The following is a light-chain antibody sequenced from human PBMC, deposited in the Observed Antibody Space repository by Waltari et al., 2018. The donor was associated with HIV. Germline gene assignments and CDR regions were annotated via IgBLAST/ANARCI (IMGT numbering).Light chain of an antibody. CDR1: TSDIGEYNY. J-gene: IGLJ3*02. CDR2: EVS. Sequence: QSALTQPASVSGSPGQSITISCTGTTSDIGEYNYVSWFQHHPTEAPKLISFEVSNRPAGVSTRFSGSNAGNTASLTVSGLQPEDEADYYCSSYTNKYTWVFGGGTKLTVL. CDR3: SSYTNKYTWV. V-gene: IGLV2-14*01.